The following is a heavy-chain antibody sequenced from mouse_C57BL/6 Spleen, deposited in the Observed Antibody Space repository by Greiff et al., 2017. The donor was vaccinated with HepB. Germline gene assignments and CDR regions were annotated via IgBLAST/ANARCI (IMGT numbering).Heavy chain of an antibody. CDR3: ARSEVITTVVATPWYFDV. J-gene: IGHJ1*03. CDR2: INPNNGGT. Sequence: VQLKESGPELVKPGASVKIPCKASGYTFTDYNMDWVKQSHGKSLEWIGDINPNNGGTIYNQKFKGKATLTVDKSSSTAYMELRSLTSEDTAVYYCARSEVITTVVATPWYFDVWGTGTTVTVSP. D-gene: IGHD1-1*01. CDR1: GYTFTDYN. V-gene: IGHV1-18*01.